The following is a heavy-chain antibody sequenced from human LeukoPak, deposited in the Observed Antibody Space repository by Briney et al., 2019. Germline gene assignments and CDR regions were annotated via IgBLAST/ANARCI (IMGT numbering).Heavy chain of an antibody. CDR3: ARVGPSGEYDY. V-gene: IGHV3-64*01. D-gene: IGHD3-10*01. CDR2: ISNNGGST. Sequence: GGSLRLSCAASGFSFINYAMHWVRQAPGKGLEYVSAISNNGGSTYYANSVKGRFTISRDNSKNTLYLQMGSLTAGDMAVYYFARVGPSGEYDYWGQGTLVTVSS. J-gene: IGHJ4*02. CDR1: GFSFINYA.